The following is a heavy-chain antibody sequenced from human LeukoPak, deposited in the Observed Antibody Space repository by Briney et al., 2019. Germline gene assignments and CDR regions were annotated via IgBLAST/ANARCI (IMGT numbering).Heavy chain of an antibody. J-gene: IGHJ4*02. CDR1: GFTFSSYA. CDR3: ARDAWVDY. D-gene: IGHD7-27*01. V-gene: IGHV3-30*04. CDR2: ISYDGSNK. Sequence: GGSLRLSCAASGFTFSSYAMHWVRQAPGKGLEWVAVISYDGSNKYYADSVKGRFTTSRDNSKNTLYLQMNSLRAEDTAVYYCARDAWVDYWGQGTLVTVSS.